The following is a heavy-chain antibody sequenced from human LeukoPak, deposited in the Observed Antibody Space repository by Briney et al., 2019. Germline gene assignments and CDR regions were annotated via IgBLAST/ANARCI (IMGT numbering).Heavy chain of an antibody. V-gene: IGHV6-1*01. CDR3: ARYTSTWYLDY. D-gene: IGHD6-13*01. CDR1: GDSVSSNSAA. J-gene: IGHJ4*02. Sequence: WQTLSLTCAISGDSVSSNSAAWNCIRQSPSRGLEWLGRTYYRCTWYSDYAVSVNGRITINPDTSKNQFYLQLNSVTPEDTAMYYCARYTSTWYLDYWGQGTLVTVSS. CDR2: TYYRCTWYS.